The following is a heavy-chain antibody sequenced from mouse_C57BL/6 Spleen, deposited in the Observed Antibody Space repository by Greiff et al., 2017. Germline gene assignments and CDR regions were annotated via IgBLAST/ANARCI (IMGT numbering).Heavy chain of an antibody. CDR3: ASSQYYSNYGYAMDY. CDR2: INLGDGAT. Sequence: VQLQQSGPELVKPGAPVKISCKASSYASSSFWIHWVEQRPGKGLEWIGRINLGDGATNYNGQFKGKATLPADKSSSTAYMQLSILRSEDAAVDFCASSQYYSNYGYAMDYWGQGTSVTVSA. CDR1: SYASSSFW. J-gene: IGHJ4*01. V-gene: IGHV1-82*01. D-gene: IGHD2-5*01.